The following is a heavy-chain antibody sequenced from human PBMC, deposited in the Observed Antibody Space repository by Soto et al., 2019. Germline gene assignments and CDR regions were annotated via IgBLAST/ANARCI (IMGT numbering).Heavy chain of an antibody. Sequence: SETLSLTCTVSGGSISSYYWSWIRRPPGMGLEWIASISYSGTTNYNSSLKSRVTISIDTSKNQFSLKLNSVTAADTAVYYCAREGYNFGPFDYWGQGALVTVSS. CDR2: ISYSGTT. D-gene: IGHD5-18*01. J-gene: IGHJ4*02. CDR3: AREGYNFGPFDY. V-gene: IGHV4-59*01. CDR1: GGSISSYY.